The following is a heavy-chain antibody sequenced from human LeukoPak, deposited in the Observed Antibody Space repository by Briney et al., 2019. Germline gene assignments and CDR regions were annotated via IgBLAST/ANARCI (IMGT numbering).Heavy chain of an antibody. CDR2: INHSGST. CDR3: ARVPINYYDSSGYYPFDY. CDR1: GGSFSGYY. J-gene: IGHJ4*02. V-gene: IGHV4-34*01. Sequence: SETLSLTCAVYGGSFSGYYWSWIRQPPGKGLEWIGEINHSGSTNYNPSLKSRVTISVDTSKNQFSLKLSSVTAADTAVYYCARVPINYYDSSGYYPFDYWGQGTLVTVSS. D-gene: IGHD3-22*01.